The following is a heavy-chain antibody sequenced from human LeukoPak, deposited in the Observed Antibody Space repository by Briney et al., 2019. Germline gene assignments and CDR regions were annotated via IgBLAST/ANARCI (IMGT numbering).Heavy chain of an antibody. CDR1: GGTFSSYA. V-gene: IGHV1-69*05. CDR2: IIPIFGTA. J-gene: IGHJ4*02. Sequence: EASVKVSCKASGGTFSSYAISWVRQAPGQGLEWMGGIIPIFGTANYAQEFQGRVTITTDESTSTAYMELSSLRSEDTAVYYCARTGDRGFDYWGQGTLVTVSS. CDR3: ARTGDRGFDY. D-gene: IGHD7-27*01.